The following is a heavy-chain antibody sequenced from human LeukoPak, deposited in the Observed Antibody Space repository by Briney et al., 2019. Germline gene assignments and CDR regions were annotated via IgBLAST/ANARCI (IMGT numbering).Heavy chain of an antibody. D-gene: IGHD6-6*01. CDR2: INHSGST. CDR1: GGSFSGYY. Sequence: SETLSLTCAVYGGSFSGYYWSWIRQPPGKGLEWIGEINHSGSTNYNPSLKSRVTISVDTSKNQFSLKLSSVTAADTAVYYCAKDILGSSSASGPDAFDIWGQGTMVTVSS. V-gene: IGHV4-34*01. J-gene: IGHJ3*02. CDR3: AKDILGSSSASGPDAFDI.